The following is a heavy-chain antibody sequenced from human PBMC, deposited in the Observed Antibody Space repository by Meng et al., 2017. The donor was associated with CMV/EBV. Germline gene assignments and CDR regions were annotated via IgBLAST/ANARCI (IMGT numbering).Heavy chain of an antibody. CDR3: ARAPGGLLGGLNV. D-gene: IGHD3-16*01. Sequence: GEPLKISCVASGFTFSNYEMNLVRQAPGRGLEWVSHFSSVGGTIYYADSVKGRFTISRDNAKNSLYLQMNNLRDEDTAIYYCARAPGGLLGGLNVWGQGTTVTVSS. V-gene: IGHV3-48*03. CDR1: GFTFSNYE. J-gene: IGHJ6*02. CDR2: FSSVGGTI.